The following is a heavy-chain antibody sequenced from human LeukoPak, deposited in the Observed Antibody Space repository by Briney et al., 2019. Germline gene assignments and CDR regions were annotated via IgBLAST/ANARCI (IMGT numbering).Heavy chain of an antibody. V-gene: IGHV3-11*01. CDR1: GFTFSDYY. J-gene: IGHJ4*02. CDR3: ASAYYYDSSGYYYPPGVIDY. Sequence: PGGSLRPSCAASGFTFSDYYMSWIRQAPGKGLEWVSYISSSGSTIYYADSVEGRFTISRDNAKNSLYLQMNSLRAEDTAVYYCASAYYYDSSGYYYPPGVIDYWGQGTLVTVSS. CDR2: ISSSGSTI. D-gene: IGHD3-22*01.